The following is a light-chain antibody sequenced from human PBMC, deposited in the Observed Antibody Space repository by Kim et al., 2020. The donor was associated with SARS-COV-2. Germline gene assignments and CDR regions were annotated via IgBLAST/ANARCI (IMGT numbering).Light chain of an antibody. CDR3: QQYYTYPPPT. CDR1: QDSSSY. CDR2: AAS. J-gene: IGKJ4*01. V-gene: IGKV1-8*01. Sequence: STVDRFAITCRASQDSSSYLAWYQHKPGKAPKLMIYAASPLQSGVPSRFSGSGSGTNFTLTISCLQSEDFATYYCQQYYTYPPPTFGGGTKVDIK.